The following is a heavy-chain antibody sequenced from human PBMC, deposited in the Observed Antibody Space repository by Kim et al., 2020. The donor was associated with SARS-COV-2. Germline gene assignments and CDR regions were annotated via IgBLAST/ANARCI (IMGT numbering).Heavy chain of an antibody. V-gene: IGHV3-7*03. CDR2: IKEVGSEK. J-gene: IGHJ4*02. CDR3: TRGTGWTNY. D-gene: IGHD6-19*01. Sequence: GSLRLSCTASGFSLNTNWMTWVRQAPGRGLEWVANIKEVGSEKYYVDSVKGRFTISRDNAKNSLYLQMSSLRVEDTAVYFCTRGTGWTNYWGQGTLVTVSS. CDR1: GFSLNTNW.